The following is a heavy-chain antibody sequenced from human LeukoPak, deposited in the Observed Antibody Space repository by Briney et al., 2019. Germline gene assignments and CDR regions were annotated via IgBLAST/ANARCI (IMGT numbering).Heavy chain of an antibody. V-gene: IGHV1-46*01. CDR1: GYTFTSYY. J-gene: IGHJ5*02. CDR3: ARVSPVGDSSGP. CDR2: INPSGGST. D-gene: IGHD3-22*01. Sequence: GASVKVSCKASGYTFTSYYMHWVRQAPGQGLEWMGIINPSGGSTSYAQKFQGRVTMTRDMSTSTVYMELSSLRSEDTAVYYCARVSPVGDSSGPWGQGTLVTVSS.